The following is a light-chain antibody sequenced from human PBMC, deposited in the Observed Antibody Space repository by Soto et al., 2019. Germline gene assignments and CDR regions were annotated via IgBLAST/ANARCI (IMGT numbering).Light chain of an antibody. CDR3: RQGHNCPLT. J-gene: IGKJ2*01. Sequence: EIVMTQSPATLSLSPGERAALSCRASQSINSELASYQQKPGHPPTLLIYGASTRTTAVPARFIGSESGAAVTLTISRLQSEDVAVDYCRQGHNCPLTFGRGTRLEI. V-gene: IGKV3-15*01. CDR1: QSINSE. CDR2: GAS.